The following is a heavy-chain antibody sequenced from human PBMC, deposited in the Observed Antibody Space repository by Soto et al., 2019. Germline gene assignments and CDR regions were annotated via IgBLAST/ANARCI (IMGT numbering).Heavy chain of an antibody. V-gene: IGHV3-23*01. CDR2: VSESGSRT. J-gene: IGHJ5*01. D-gene: IGHD2-21*01. CDR1: GFSLSAYA. CDR3: AKTPPRGDFFSAPDS. Sequence: VHLLESGGGLVPPGGSLRLSCAASGFSLSAYAMTWVRQAPGKGLEWVSTVSESGSRTYYAASVKGRFTVSGDSSNNTLYLHMNSLRAEDTAMYYCAKTPPRGDFFSAPDSWGQGTLVTVSS.